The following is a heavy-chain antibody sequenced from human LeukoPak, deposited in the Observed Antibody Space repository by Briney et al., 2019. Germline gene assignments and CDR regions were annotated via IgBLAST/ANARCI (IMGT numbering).Heavy chain of an antibody. J-gene: IGHJ6*02. D-gene: IGHD3-16*01. CDR1: GFTFSSYA. V-gene: IGHV3-23*01. CDR3: AKGLWGAYYYGMDV. CDR2: LTGSGGDN. Sequence: PGGSLRLSCAASGFTFSSYAMTWVRQAPGKGLEWVSVLTGSGGDNSYADSVKGRFTISRDNSKNTLYLQLDSLRADDTAVYFCAKGLWGAYYYGMDVWGQGTTVTVSS.